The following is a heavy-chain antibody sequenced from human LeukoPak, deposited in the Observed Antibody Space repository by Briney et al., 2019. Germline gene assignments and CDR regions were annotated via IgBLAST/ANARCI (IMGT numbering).Heavy chain of an antibody. CDR3: ARQAIAGAMESWFDP. CDR2: IYYTGST. V-gene: IGHV4-39*01. CDR1: GGSINSPNYY. J-gene: IGHJ5*02. D-gene: IGHD1-26*01. Sequence: SETLSLTCTVSGGSINSPNYYWGWIRQPPGKGLEWIGSIYYTGSTNYNPSLRSRVTMSVDTSKHQFSLKLTSVTAPDTAIYYCARQAIAGAMESWFDPWGQGTLVTVSS.